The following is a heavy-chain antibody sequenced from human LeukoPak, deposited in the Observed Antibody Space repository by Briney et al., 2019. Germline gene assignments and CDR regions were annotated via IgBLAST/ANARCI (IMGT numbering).Heavy chain of an antibody. D-gene: IGHD2-2*01. CDR3: ARGGDFGVPAPLGIDAFDI. J-gene: IGHJ3*02. CDR2: IYYTGST. V-gene: IGHV4-39*07. Sequence: SETLSLTCTVSGGSISSSNNYWGWIRQPPGKGLEWIGSIYYTGSTYYSPSLESRLTISVDTPKNHFSLELRSVTAADTAVYYCARGGDFGVPAPLGIDAFDIWGQGTMVTVSS. CDR1: GGSISSSNNY.